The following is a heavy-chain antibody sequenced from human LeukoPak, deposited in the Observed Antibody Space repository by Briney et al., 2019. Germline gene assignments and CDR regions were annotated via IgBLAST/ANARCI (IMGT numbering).Heavy chain of an antibody. J-gene: IGHJ4*02. CDR1: GGSFSGYY. Sequence: SETLSLTCAVYGGSFSGYYWSWIRQPPGKGLEWIGEINHSGSTNYNPSLKSRVTISVDTSKNQFSLKLSSVTAADTAVYYCARGPTAVANFDYWGQGTLVTVSS. D-gene: IGHD6-19*01. CDR2: INHSGST. V-gene: IGHV4-34*01. CDR3: ARGPTAVANFDY.